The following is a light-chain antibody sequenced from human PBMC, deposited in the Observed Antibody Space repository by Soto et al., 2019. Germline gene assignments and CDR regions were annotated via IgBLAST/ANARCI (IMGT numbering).Light chain of an antibody. Sequence: EIVMTQSPVTLSVSPGERATLSCRASQSVSSNLAWYQQKPGQAPSLLIYGAFTRATGIPARFSGTGSGTEFTLTISSLQSEDFALYYCQQYNDWPLTFRQGTKVDIK. CDR2: GAF. CDR3: QQYNDWPLT. J-gene: IGKJ1*01. V-gene: IGKV3-15*01. CDR1: QSVSSN.